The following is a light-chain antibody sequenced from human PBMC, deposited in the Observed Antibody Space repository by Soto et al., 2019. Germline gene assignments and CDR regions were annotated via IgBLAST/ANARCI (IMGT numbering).Light chain of an antibody. V-gene: IGKV1-39*01. J-gene: IGKJ3*01. CDR2: AAS. CDR3: QQTYSTPPGT. CDR1: QSISTF. Sequence: DIQMTQSPSSLSASVGDRVTITCRASQSISTFLNWYQQKPGKAPKLLIYAASSLQSGVPSRFSGSGSGTDFTLTISTLQPEDFATYYCQQTYSTPPGTVGPGTKVDIK.